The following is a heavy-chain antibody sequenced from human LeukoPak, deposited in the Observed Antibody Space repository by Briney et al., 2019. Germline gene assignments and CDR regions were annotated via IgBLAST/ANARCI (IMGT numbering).Heavy chain of an antibody. D-gene: IGHD3-16*02. J-gene: IGHJ3*02. CDR2: IYTSGST. CDR3: ARDSGVIDAFDI. CDR1: GGSISSYY. Sequence: SETLSLTCTVSGGSISSYYWSWIRQPAGKGLEWIGRIYTSGSTNYNPSLESRVTISVDTSKNQFSLKLSSVTAADTAVYYCARDSGVIDAFDIWGQGTMVTVSS. V-gene: IGHV4-4*07.